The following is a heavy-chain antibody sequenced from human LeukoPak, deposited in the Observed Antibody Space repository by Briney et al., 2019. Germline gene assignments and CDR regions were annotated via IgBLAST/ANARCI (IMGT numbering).Heavy chain of an antibody. V-gene: IGHV1-69*13. CDR3: ALLAQPMTV. CDR2: IIPIFGTA. CDR1: GYTFTSYG. D-gene: IGHD3-22*01. J-gene: IGHJ4*02. Sequence: SVKVSCKASGYTFTSYGISWVRQAPGQGLEWMGGIIPIFGTANYAQKFQGRVTITADESTSTAYMELSSLRSEDTAVYYCALLAQPMTVWGQGTLVTVSS.